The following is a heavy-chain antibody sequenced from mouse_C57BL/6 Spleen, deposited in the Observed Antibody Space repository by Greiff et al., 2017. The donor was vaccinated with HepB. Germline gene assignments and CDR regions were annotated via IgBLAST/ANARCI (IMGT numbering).Heavy chain of an antibody. V-gene: IGHV1-42*01. D-gene: IGHD2-3*01. Sequence: VQLQQSGPELVKPGASVKISCKASGYSFTGYYMNWVKQSPEKSLEWIGEINPSTGGTTYNQKFKAKATLTVDKSSSTAYMQLKSLTSEDSAVYYCARRDDGYSFDVWGTGTTVTVSS. J-gene: IGHJ1*03. CDR3: ARRDDGYSFDV. CDR1: GYSFTGYY. CDR2: INPSTGGT.